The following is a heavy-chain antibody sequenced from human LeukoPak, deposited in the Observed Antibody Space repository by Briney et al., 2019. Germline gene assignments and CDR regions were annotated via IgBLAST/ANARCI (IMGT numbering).Heavy chain of an antibody. V-gene: IGHV3-53*01. CDR3: ARDNRYSYGYFSHFDY. CDR2: IYSGGST. D-gene: IGHD5-18*01. Sequence: GGSLRLSGAASGFTVSSNYMSWVRQAPGKGLEWVSVIYSGGSTYYADSVKGRFTISRDSSKNTLYLQMNSLRAEDTAVYYCARDNRYSYGYFSHFDYWGQGTLVTVSS. J-gene: IGHJ4*02. CDR1: GFTVSSNY.